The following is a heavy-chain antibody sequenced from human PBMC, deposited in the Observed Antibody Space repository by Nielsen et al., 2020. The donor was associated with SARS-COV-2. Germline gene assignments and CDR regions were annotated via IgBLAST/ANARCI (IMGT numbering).Heavy chain of an antibody. Sequence: GESLKISCAASGFTFSSYGMHWVRQAPGKGLEWVAVISYDGSNKYYADSVKGRFTISRDNSKNTLYLQMNSLRAEDTALYYCAKDRGDGYYDSSGLYYFDYWGQGTLVTVSS. J-gene: IGHJ4*02. CDR1: GFTFSSYG. V-gene: IGHV3-30*18. CDR2: ISYDGSNK. CDR3: AKDRGDGYYDSSGLYYFDY. D-gene: IGHD3-22*01.